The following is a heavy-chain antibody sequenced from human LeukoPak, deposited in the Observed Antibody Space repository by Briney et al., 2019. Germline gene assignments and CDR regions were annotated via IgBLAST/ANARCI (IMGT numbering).Heavy chain of an antibody. J-gene: IGHJ4*02. CDR1: GFTFSSYA. D-gene: IGHD5-18*01. CDR3: AKGEYSYGYLFDY. V-gene: IGHV3-23*01. CDR2: ISSSGGST. Sequence: GGSLRLSCVASGFTFSSYAMGWARQAPGKGLEWVSTISSSGGSTYYADSVKGRFTISRDNSKNTLNLQMNGLRAEDTAVYYCAKGEYSYGYLFDYWGQGTLVTVSS.